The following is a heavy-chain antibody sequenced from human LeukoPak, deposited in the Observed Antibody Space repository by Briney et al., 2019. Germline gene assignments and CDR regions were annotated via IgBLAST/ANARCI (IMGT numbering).Heavy chain of an antibody. CDR3: VNGGSYLTK. Sequence: SETLSLTCTVSGGSISSYWSWIRQSPGKGLEWIGYIYSTGTTNYNPSLKSRLTISIDTSRNQFSLKLSSATAADTAIYYCVNGGSYLTKWGQGTLVTVSS. CDR1: GGSISSY. J-gene: IGHJ4*02. D-gene: IGHD3-10*01. V-gene: IGHV4-59*01. CDR2: IYSTGTT.